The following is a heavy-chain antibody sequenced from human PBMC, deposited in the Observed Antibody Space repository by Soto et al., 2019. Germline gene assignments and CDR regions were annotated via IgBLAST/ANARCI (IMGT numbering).Heavy chain of an antibody. D-gene: IGHD4-17*01. CDR2: IYYSGST. Sequence: SETLSLTCTVSGGSISSYYWSWIRQPPGKGLEWIGYIYYSGSTNYNPSLKSRVTISVDTSKNQFSLKLSSVTAADTAVYYCARHFTVTTSYYYYYYMDVWGKGTTVTVSS. J-gene: IGHJ6*03. CDR1: GGSISSYY. V-gene: IGHV4-59*08. CDR3: ARHFTVTTSYYYYYYMDV.